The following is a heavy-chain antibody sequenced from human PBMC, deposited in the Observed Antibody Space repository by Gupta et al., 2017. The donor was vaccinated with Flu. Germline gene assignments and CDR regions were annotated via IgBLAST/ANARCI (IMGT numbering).Heavy chain of an antibody. V-gene: IGHV3-21*01. J-gene: IGHJ5*02. Sequence: EVQLVESGGGLVKPGGSLRLSCAASGFTFSSYSMNWVRQAPGKGLEWVSSISSSSSYIYYADSVKGRFTISRDNAKNSLYLQMNSLRAEDTAVYYCARRATSGGNGFDPWGQGTLVTVSS. CDR1: GFTFSSYS. CDR3: ARRATSGGNGFDP. D-gene: IGHD1-26*01. CDR2: ISSSSSYI.